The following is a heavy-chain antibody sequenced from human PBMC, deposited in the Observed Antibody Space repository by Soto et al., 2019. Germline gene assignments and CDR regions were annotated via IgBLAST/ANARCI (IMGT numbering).Heavy chain of an antibody. CDR1: GGSISSYY. D-gene: IGHD2-15*01. V-gene: IGHV4-59*01. CDR2: IYYSGST. Sequence: SETLSLTCTVSGGSISSYYWSWIRQPPGKGLEWIGYIYYSGSTNYNPSLKSRVTISVDTSKNQFSLKLSSVTAADTAVYYCAREGVVAAKRHYYYYYYMDVWGKGTTVTVSS. J-gene: IGHJ6*03. CDR3: AREGVVAAKRHYYYYYYMDV.